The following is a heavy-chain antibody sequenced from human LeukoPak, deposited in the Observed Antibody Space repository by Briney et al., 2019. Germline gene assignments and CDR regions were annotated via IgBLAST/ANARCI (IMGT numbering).Heavy chain of an antibody. D-gene: IGHD3-22*01. CDR3: ARDERYDSSGYPFDY. Sequence: GASVKVSCKASGYSFIGYYMHWVRQAPGQGLEWMGWINPNSGGTNYAQKFQGRVTMTRDTSISTAYIELSRLRSDDTAVYYCARDERYDSSGYPFDYWGQGTLVTVSS. CDR2: INPNSGGT. CDR1: GYSFIGYY. V-gene: IGHV1-2*02. J-gene: IGHJ4*02.